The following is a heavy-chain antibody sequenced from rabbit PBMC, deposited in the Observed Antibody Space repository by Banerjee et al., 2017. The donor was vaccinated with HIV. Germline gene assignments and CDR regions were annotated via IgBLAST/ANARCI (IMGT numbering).Heavy chain of an antibody. V-gene: IGHV1S29*01. Sequence: QEQLKETGGGLVQPGGSLTLSCKASGFDLSSNAMSWVRQAPGKGLEWIGTISTGGTTDYASWVDGRFTISSDNAQNTVDLQMNSLTAADTATYFCARVNAGSSGYPYYFNLWGPGTLVTVS. CDR1: GFDLSSNA. CDR2: ISTGGTT. CDR3: ARVNAGSSGYPYYFNL. D-gene: IGHD1-1*01. J-gene: IGHJ4*01.